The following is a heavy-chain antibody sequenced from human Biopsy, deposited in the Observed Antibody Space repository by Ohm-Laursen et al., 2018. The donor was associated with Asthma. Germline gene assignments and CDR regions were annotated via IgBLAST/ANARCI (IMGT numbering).Heavy chain of an antibody. Sequence: VSSVKVSCKVSGYTFISYAIHWVRQAPGQRLEWMGWINAGNGNTKYSQKFQGRVTITRNTSASTAYMELSSLRSEDTAVYYCARTYYDFLTGQVKDVFGVWGQGTMVTVSS. CDR1: GYTFISYA. D-gene: IGHD3-9*01. J-gene: IGHJ3*01. CDR2: INAGNGNT. V-gene: IGHV1-3*01. CDR3: ARTYYDFLTGQVKDVFGV.